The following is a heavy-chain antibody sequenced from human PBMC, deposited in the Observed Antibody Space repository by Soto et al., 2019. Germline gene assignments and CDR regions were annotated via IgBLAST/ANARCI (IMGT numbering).Heavy chain of an antibody. CDR3: ARESLYCSGGSCYFLPGLAY. Sequence: QVQLVQSGAEVKKPGSSVKVSCKASGGTFSSYAISWVRQAPGQGLEWMGGIIPIFGTANYAQKFQGRVTITADESTSTAYMDLSSLRSEDTAVYYCARESLYCSGGSCYFLPGLAYWGHGTLVTVSS. V-gene: IGHV1-69*12. CDR2: IIPIFGTA. J-gene: IGHJ4*01. D-gene: IGHD2-15*01. CDR1: GGTFSSYA.